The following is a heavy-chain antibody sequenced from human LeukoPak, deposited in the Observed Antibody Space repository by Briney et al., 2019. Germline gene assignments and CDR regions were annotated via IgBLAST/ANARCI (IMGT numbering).Heavy chain of an antibody. CDR3: ARGEWLRLEPHYHYGMDV. V-gene: IGHV1-69*13. J-gene: IGHJ6*04. D-gene: IGHD5-12*01. Sequence: GASVKVSCKASGGTFSSYAISWVRQAPGQGLEWMGGIIPIFGTANYAQKFQGRVTITADESTSTAYMGLSSLRSEDTAVYYCARGEWLRLEPHYHYGMDVWGKGTTVTVSS. CDR2: IIPIFGTA. CDR1: GGTFSSYA.